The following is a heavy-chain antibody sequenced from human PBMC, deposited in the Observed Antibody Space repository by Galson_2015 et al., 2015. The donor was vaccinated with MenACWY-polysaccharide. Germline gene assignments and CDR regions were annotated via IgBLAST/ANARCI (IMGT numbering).Heavy chain of an antibody. CDR2: IRSKAYGGTP. J-gene: IGHJ3*02. V-gene: IGHV3-49*03. Sequence: SLRLSCAASGFTFGDYGVIWIRQAPGKGLEWISLIRSKAYGGTPESAASVKGRFTMSRDDSKRIAYLQMNSLNTEDTAVYYCTRFPASFHYNSCSFDSFDIWGQGTMVTVSS. CDR1: GFTFGDYG. D-gene: IGHD2/OR15-2a*01. CDR3: TRFPASFHYNSCSFDSFDI.